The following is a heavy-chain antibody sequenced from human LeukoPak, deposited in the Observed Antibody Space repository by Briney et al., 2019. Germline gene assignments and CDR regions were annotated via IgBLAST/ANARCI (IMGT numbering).Heavy chain of an antibody. Sequence: GGSLRLSCAASGFTFSSYWMSWVRQAPGKGLEWVANIKQDGSEKYYVDSVKGRFTISRDNAKNSLYLQMNSLRAEDTAVYYCARASPPLYDFWSGYDYWGQGTPVTVSS. D-gene: IGHD3-3*01. CDR2: IKQDGSEK. J-gene: IGHJ4*02. V-gene: IGHV3-7*01. CDR1: GFTFSSYW. CDR3: ARASPPLYDFWSGYDY.